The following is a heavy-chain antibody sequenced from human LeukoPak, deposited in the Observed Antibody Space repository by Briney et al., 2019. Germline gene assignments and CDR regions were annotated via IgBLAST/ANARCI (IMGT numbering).Heavy chain of an antibody. CDR2: INPNSGGT. J-gene: IGHJ4*02. D-gene: IGHD2-2*01. CDR3: ARDWYCSSTSCYSDQDY. V-gene: IGHV1-2*02. Sequence: ASVKVSCKTSGYTFTGYYMHWVRQAPGQGLEWMGWINPNSGGTNYAQKFQGRVTMTRDTSISTAYMELSRLRSDDTAVYYCARDWYCSSTSCYSDQDYWGQGTLVTVSS. CDR1: GYTFTGYY.